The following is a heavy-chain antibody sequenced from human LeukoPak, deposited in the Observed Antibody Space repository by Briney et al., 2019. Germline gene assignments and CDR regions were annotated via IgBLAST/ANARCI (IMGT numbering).Heavy chain of an antibody. D-gene: IGHD3-3*01. Sequence: ASVKVSCKASGGTFSSYAISRVRQAPGQGLEWMGGIIPIFGTANYAQKFQGRVTITADESTSTAYMELSSLRSEDTAVYYCARGGGAYYDFWSGYYSYWGQGTLVTVSS. CDR3: ARGGGAYYDFWSGYYSY. CDR1: GGTFSSYA. J-gene: IGHJ4*02. CDR2: IIPIFGTA. V-gene: IGHV1-69*13.